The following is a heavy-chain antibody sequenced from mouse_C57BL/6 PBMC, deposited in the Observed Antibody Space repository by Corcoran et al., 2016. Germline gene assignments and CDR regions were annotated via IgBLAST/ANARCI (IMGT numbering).Heavy chain of an antibody. CDR1: GYTFTTYG. CDR2: INTYSGVP. V-gene: IGHV9-3*01. CDR3: ARCATVVATRAMDY. Sequence: QIELVQSGPELKKPGETVKISCKASGYTFTTYGMSWVKQAPGKGLKWMGWINTYSGVPTYADDFKERFAFSLETSASTAYLQINNLKNEDTATYFCARCATVVATRAMDYWGQGTSVTVSS. D-gene: IGHD1-1*01. J-gene: IGHJ4*01.